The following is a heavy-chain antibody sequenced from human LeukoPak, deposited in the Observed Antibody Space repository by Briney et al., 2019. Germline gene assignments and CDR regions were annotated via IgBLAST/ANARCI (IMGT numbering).Heavy chain of an antibody. CDR3: ARAELPAAMDY. Sequence: GGSLRLSCAASRFTFSNYYMHWVRQAPGKGLVWVSHINGDGRTLGYAASVKGGFTISRDNAKNTLYLQMNSLRAEDTVVYYCARAELPAAMDYGGQGTLVIVSS. D-gene: IGHD2-2*01. CDR2: INGDGRTL. CDR1: RFTFSNYY. V-gene: IGHV3-74*01. J-gene: IGHJ4*02.